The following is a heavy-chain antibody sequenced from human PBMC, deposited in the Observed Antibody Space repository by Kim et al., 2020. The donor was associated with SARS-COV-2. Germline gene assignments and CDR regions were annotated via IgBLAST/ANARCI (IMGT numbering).Heavy chain of an antibody. D-gene: IGHD6-13*01. CDR2: IYYSGST. CDR1: GGSVSSGSYY. Sequence: SETLSLTCTVSGGSVSSGSYYWSWIRQPPGKGLEWIGYIYYSGSTNYNPSLKSRVTISVDTAKNQFSPKLSSVTAADTAVYYCARGAKGSSWYGRGNDYWGQGTLVTVSS. J-gene: IGHJ4*02. CDR3: ARGAKGSSWYGRGNDY. V-gene: IGHV4-61*01.